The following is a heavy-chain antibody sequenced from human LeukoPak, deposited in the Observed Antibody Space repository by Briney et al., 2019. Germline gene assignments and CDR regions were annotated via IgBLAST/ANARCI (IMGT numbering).Heavy chain of an antibody. CDR3: ARGLPGSGYYTYYYYMDV. V-gene: IGHV4-59*01. Sequence: SETLSLTCTVSGGSISSYYWSWIRQPPGKGLEWIGYIYYSGSTNYNPSLKSRVTISVDTSKNQFSLKLSSVTAADTAVYYCARGLPGSGYYTYYYYMDVWGKGTTVTVSS. J-gene: IGHJ6*03. CDR2: IYYSGST. CDR1: GGSISSYY. D-gene: IGHD3-3*01.